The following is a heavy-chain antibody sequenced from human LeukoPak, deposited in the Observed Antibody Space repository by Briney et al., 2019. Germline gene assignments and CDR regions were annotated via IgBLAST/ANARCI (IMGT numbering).Heavy chain of an antibody. V-gene: IGHV3-23*01. J-gene: IGHJ4*02. Sequence: GGSPRLSCAASGFTFSSYAMSWVRQAPGKGLEWVSAISGSGGSTYYADSVKGRFTISRDNSKNTLYLQMNSLRAEDTAVYYCAKGVNYYDSSGYYTNWGQGTLVTVSS. CDR2: ISGSGGST. CDR1: GFTFSSYA. D-gene: IGHD3-22*01. CDR3: AKGVNYYDSSGYYTN.